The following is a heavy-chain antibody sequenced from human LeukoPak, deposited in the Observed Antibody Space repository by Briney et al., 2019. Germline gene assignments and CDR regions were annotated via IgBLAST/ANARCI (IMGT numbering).Heavy chain of an antibody. D-gene: IGHD2-15*01. CDR1: GYTLTELS. V-gene: IGHV1-24*01. CDR2: FDPEDGET. CDR3: ATRASVRCSGGSCYSEYWYFDL. J-gene: IGHJ2*01. Sequence: GASVKASCKVSGYTLTELSMHWVRQAPGKGLEWMGGFDPEDGETIYAQKFQGRVTMTEDTSTDTAYMELSSLRSEDTAVYYCATRASVRCSGGSCYSEYWYFDLWGRGTLVTVSS.